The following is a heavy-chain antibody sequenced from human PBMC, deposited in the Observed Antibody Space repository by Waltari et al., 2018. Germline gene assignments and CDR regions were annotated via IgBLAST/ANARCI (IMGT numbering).Heavy chain of an antibody. CDR1: GFTFSTYW. Sequence: EVQLVESGGGLIQPGGSLRLSCAASGFTFSTYWMHWVRQVPGKGLVWVSRIDTHGSRTDDADSVKGRFTISRDNAKNTLYLQMNRLRVEDTALYYCARDLGGSGSDWGQGTLVTVSS. CDR2: IDTHGSRT. V-gene: IGHV3-74*01. J-gene: IGHJ4*02. CDR3: ARDLGGSGSD. D-gene: IGHD1-26*01.